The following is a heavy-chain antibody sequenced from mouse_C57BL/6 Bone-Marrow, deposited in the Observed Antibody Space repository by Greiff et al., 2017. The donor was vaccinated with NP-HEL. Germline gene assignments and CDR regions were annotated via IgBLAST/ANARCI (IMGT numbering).Heavy chain of an antibody. D-gene: IGHD1-1*01. CDR3: ARYHYYGSSPYAMDY. J-gene: IGHJ4*01. Sequence: VQLQQSGPELVKPGASVKISCKASGYSFTGYYMNWVKQSPEKSLEWIGEINPSTGGTTYNQKFKAKATLTVDKSSSTAYMQLKSLTSEDSAVYYCARYHYYGSSPYAMDYWGQGTSVTVSS. CDR2: INPSTGGT. CDR1: GYSFTGYY. V-gene: IGHV1-42*01.